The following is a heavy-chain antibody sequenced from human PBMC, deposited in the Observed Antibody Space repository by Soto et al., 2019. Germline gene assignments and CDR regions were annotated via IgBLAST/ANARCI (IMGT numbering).Heavy chain of an antibody. CDR3: ASNSGSYLDLVAFDI. CDR2: IYYSGST. D-gene: IGHD1-26*01. V-gene: IGHV4-39*01. Sequence: QLQLQESGPGLVKPSETLSLTCTVSGGSISSSSYYWGWIRQPPGKGLEWIGSIYYSGSTYYNPSLKSRVTISVDTSKNQFSLKLSSVTAADTAVYYCASNSGSYLDLVAFDIWGQGTMVTVSS. J-gene: IGHJ3*02. CDR1: GGSISSSSYY.